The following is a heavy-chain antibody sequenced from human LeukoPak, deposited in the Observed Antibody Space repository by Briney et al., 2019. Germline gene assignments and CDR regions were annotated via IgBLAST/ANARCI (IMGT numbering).Heavy chain of an antibody. J-gene: IGHJ6*02. Sequence: SVKVSCKASGGTFSSYAISWVRQAPGQGLEWMGGIIPIFGTANYAQKFQGRVTITADESTSTAYMELSSLRSEDTAVYYCAGSTGPYYYYYGMDVWGQGTTVTVSS. V-gene: IGHV1-69*13. CDR3: AGSTGPYYYYYGMDV. CDR1: GGTFSSYA. CDR2: IIPIFGTA.